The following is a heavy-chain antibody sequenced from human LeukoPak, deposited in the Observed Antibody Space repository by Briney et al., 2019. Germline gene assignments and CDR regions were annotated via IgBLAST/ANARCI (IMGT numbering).Heavy chain of an antibody. J-gene: IGHJ4*02. Sequence: PGGSLRLSCAASGFTFSSYAMSWVRQAPGKGLEWVSAISGSGGSTYYADSVKGRFTISRDNAKNSLYLQMDSLRDEDTAMYYCARDYYDSSGYYYGGFWGQGTLVTVSS. D-gene: IGHD3-22*01. CDR3: ARDYYDSSGYYYGGF. CDR1: GFTFSSYA. CDR2: ISGSGGST. V-gene: IGHV3-23*01.